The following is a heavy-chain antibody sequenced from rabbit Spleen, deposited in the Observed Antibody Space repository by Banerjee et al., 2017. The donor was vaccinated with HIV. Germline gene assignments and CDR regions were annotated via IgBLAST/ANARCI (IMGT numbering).Heavy chain of an antibody. CDR2: IYTGNAKT. CDR3: ARDAGSYPYIDVYFNL. Sequence: QQLVESGGGLVKPGASLTLTCKASGFDFSSDYDMCWVRQAPGKGLEWIGCIYTGNAKTYYAGWAKGRFTISKASSTTVTLQMTSLTAADTATYFCARDAGSYPYIDVYFNLWGQGTLVTVS. V-gene: IGHV1S40*01. CDR1: GFDFSSDYD. D-gene: IGHD4-2*01. J-gene: IGHJ4*01.